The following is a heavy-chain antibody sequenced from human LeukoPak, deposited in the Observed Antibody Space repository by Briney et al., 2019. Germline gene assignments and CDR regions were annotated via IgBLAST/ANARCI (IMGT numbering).Heavy chain of an antibody. CDR2: INHSGST. CDR3: AARNYDFWSGYSKPPHEPFDY. J-gene: IGHJ4*02. CDR1: GGSFSGYY. D-gene: IGHD3-3*01. Sequence: PSETLSLTCAVYGGSFSGYYWSWIRQPPGKGLEWIGEINHSGSTNYNPSLKSRVTISVDTSKNQFTLKLSSVTAADTAVYYCAARNYDFWSGYSKPPHEPFDYWGQGTLVTVSS. V-gene: IGHV4-34*01.